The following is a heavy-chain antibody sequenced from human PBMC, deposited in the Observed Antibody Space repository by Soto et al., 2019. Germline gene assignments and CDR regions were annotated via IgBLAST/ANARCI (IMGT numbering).Heavy chain of an antibody. J-gene: IGHJ4*02. CDR3: TTHPTGADYLYYFDY. D-gene: IGHD5-12*01. V-gene: IGHV3-15*01. CDR1: GFTFTNAW. CDR2: IKSKTDGGTS. Sequence: PGGSLRLSCAASGFTFTNAWMSWVRQAPGKGLEWVGRIKSKTDGGTSDYAAPVKGRFTISRDDSKTTLYLQMNSLKTEDTAVYYCTTHPTGADYLYYFDYWGQGTLVTVS.